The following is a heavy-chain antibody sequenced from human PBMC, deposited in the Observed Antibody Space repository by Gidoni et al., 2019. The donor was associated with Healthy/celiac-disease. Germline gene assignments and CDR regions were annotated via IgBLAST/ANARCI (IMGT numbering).Heavy chain of an antibody. Sequence: QVQLVQSGAQVQKPGASVKASCMAPGYTFTSYFLHWVQQAPGQGLEWIGIINPSGGSTSYAKKFQGRVTMTRDTSTSTVYMELSSLRSEDTAVYYCARDLKATAAAGTWSAFDIWGQGTMVTVSS. CDR1: GYTFTSYF. D-gene: IGHD6-13*01. CDR3: ARDLKATAAAGTWSAFDI. V-gene: IGHV1-46*03. CDR2: INPSGGST. J-gene: IGHJ3*02.